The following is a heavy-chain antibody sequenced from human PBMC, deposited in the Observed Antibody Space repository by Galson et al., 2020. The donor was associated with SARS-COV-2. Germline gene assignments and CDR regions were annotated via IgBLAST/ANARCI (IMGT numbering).Heavy chain of an antibody. CDR2: ISGSGRST. CDR1: GFTFSSYA. Sequence: GESLKISCAASGFTFSSYAMSWVRQAPGKGLEWVSGISGSGRSTYYADSVKGRFTISRDNSLNTVSLQTNSLRTEDTAVYYCSTAPPPIMVVIYALGVWGQGTMVTVSS. J-gene: IGHJ3*01. D-gene: IGHD2-21*01. CDR3: STAPPPIMVVIYALGV. V-gene: IGHV3-23*01.